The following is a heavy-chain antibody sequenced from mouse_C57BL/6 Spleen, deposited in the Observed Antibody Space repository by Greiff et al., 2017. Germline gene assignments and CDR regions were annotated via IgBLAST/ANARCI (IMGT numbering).Heavy chain of an antibody. CDR3: ARYDSNYPYYAMDY. D-gene: IGHD2-5*01. CDR2: INPNNGGT. V-gene: IGHV1-26*01. J-gene: IGHJ4*01. Sequence: VQLQQSGPELVKPGASVKISCKASGYTFTDYYMNWVKQSHGKSLEWIGDINPNNGGTSYNQKFKGKATLTVDKSSSTAYMELRSLTSEDSAVYYCARYDSNYPYYAMDYWGQGTSVTVSS. CDR1: GYTFTDYY.